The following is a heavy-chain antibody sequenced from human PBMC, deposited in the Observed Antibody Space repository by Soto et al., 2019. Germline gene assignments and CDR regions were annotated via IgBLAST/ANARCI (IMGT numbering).Heavy chain of an antibody. CDR2: ISAYNGNT. CDR1: GYTFTSYG. Sequence: QVQLVQSGAEVKKPGASVKVSCKASGYTFTSYGISWVRQAPGQGLEWMGWISAYNGNTNYAQKLQGRVTMTTDTSTSTAYMERRSLRSDDTAVYYCARVATGTTYYYYGMEVWGQGTTVTVSS. V-gene: IGHV1-18*01. J-gene: IGHJ6*02. CDR3: ARVATGTTYYYYGMEV. D-gene: IGHD1-1*01.